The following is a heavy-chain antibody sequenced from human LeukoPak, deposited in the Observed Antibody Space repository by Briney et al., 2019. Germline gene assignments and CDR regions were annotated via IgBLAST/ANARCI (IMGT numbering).Heavy chain of an antibody. V-gene: IGHV4-4*07. Sequence: PSETLSLTCSVSGDSISYFYWSWIRQAAGKGLEWIGRIYPSGSTNYNSSLKSRVTMSVDTSKNQFSLKLSSVTAADTAMYYCAREAYYYGSGNYYNLFRNYYMDVWGKGTTVTISS. CDR3: AREAYYYGSGNYYNLFRNYYMDV. CDR2: IYPSGST. CDR1: GDSISYFY. J-gene: IGHJ6*03. D-gene: IGHD3-10*01.